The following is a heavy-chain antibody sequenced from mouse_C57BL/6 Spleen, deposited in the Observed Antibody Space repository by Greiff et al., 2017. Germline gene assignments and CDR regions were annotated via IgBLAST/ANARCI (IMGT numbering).Heavy chain of an antibody. CDR2: SNPYNGGT. Sequence: EVQLQQSGPVLVKPGASVKMSCKASGYTFTDYYMNWVKQSHGKSLEWIGVSNPYNGGTSYNQKFKGKATLTVDKSSSTAYMELNSLTSEDSAVYYCALYGYDRAMDYWGQGTSVTVSS. J-gene: IGHJ4*01. CDR3: ALYGYDRAMDY. V-gene: IGHV1-19*01. CDR1: GYTFTDYY. D-gene: IGHD2-2*01.